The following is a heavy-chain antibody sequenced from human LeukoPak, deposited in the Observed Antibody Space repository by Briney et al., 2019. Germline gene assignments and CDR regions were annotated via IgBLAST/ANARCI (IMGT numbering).Heavy chain of an antibody. Sequence: GASVKVSCKASGYTFTSYGISWVRQAPGRGLEWMGWISAYNGNTNYAQKLQGRVTMTTDTSTSTAYMELRSLRSDDTAVYYCARGFSGYDLPDWIYFDYWGQGTLVTVSS. CDR3: ARGFSGYDLPDWIYFDY. CDR2: ISAYNGNT. CDR1: GYTFTSYG. J-gene: IGHJ4*02. D-gene: IGHD5-12*01. V-gene: IGHV1-18*01.